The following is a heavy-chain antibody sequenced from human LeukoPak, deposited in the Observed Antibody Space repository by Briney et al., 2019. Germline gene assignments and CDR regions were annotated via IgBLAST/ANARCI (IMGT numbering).Heavy chain of an antibody. D-gene: IGHD3-10*01. CDR3: ARDFGLLFGY. CDR2: IISSGSTI. Sequence: GGSLRLACAAAGFTFSDYYTSWISQAPGKVREWVSYIISSGSTIYYADSVEGRFTISRDNAKSSLYLQVNGLGGEDTGVYYCARDFGLLFGYWGQGTLVTVSS. CDR1: GFTFSDYY. J-gene: IGHJ4*02. V-gene: IGHV3-11*04.